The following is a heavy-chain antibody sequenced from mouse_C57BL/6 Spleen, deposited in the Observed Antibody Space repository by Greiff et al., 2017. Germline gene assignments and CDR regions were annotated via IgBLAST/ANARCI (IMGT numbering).Heavy chain of an antibody. CDR1: GFNIKDYY. CDR3: AEGGLRLAY. CDR2: IDPEDGVT. J-gene: IGHJ3*01. V-gene: IGHV14-2*01. D-gene: IGHD2-4*01. Sequence: VQLQQSGAELVKPGASVKLSCTASGFNIKDYYMHWVKQRTEQGLEWIGRIDPEDGVTKYAPKFQGKATITADTSSNTAYLQLSSLTSEDTAVYYCAEGGLRLAYWGQGTLVTVSA.